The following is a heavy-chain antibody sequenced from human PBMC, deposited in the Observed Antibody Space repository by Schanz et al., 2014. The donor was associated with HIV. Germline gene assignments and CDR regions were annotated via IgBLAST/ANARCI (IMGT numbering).Heavy chain of an antibody. J-gene: IGHJ6*02. D-gene: IGHD2-15*01. Sequence: EVQLVESGGGLIQRGGSLRLSCAASGFAVSSNFLNWVRQTPGKGLEWVANIKEDGSETNYVDSVRGRFLISRDNAKNSVILQMDSLRAEDTAVYYCARPALVCSGGSCYRDHYYYGMDVWGQGTTVTVSS. CDR3: ARPALVCSGGSCYRDHYYYGMDV. V-gene: IGHV3-7*01. CDR1: GFAVSSNF. CDR2: IKEDGSET.